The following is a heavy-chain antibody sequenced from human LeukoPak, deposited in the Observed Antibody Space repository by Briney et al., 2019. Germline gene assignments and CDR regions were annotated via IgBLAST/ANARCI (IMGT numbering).Heavy chain of an antibody. CDR3: AKDLGDAFDI. CDR2: ISYDGSNK. V-gene: IGHV3-30*18. CDR1: GFTFSDYY. J-gene: IGHJ3*02. Sequence: PGGSLRLSCAAFGFTFSDYYMSWIRQAPGKGLEWVAVISYDGSNKYYADSVKGRFTISRDNSKNTLYLQMNSLRAEDTAVYYCAKDLGDAFDIWGQGTMVTVSS.